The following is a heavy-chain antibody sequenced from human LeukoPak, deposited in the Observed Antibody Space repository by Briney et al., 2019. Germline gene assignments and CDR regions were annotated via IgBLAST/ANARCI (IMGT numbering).Heavy chain of an antibody. J-gene: IGHJ5*02. Sequence: GGSLRLFCAASGFTFSSYWMSWVRQAPGKGLEWVANIKQDGSEKYYVDSVKGRFTISRDNAKNSLYLQMNSLRAEDTAVYSCARGADGVSSNSRGWFDPWGQGTLVTVSS. V-gene: IGHV3-7*01. CDR1: GFTFSSYW. D-gene: IGHD2-15*01. CDR3: ARGADGVSSNSRGWFDP. CDR2: IKQDGSEK.